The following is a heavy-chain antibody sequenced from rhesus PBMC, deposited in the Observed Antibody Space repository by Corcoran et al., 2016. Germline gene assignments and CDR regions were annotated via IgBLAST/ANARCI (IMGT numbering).Heavy chain of an antibody. CDR2: IYGSGGST. V-gene: IGHV4-93*02. Sequence: QVQLQESGPAVVKPSETLSLTCAVSGGSISSSNWWSWIRQSPGKGLEWIGGIYGSGGSTEYNPSLKIRVTISIDTSKNQFSLKLSSVTAAYTAVYYCARQIAAAGKGYFDLWGPGTPITISS. CDR1: GGSISSSNW. D-gene: IGHD6-25*01. CDR3: ARQIAAAGKGYFDL. J-gene: IGHJ2*01.